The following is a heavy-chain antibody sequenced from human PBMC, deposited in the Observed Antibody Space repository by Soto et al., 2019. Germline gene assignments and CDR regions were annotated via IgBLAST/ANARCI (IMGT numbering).Heavy chain of an antibody. CDR1: GFTFSDYG. CDR2: ISYDGNNR. J-gene: IGHJ4*02. CDR3: TFGDNSFDY. D-gene: IGHD1-20*01. V-gene: IGHV3-30*03. Sequence: QVQLVESGGGVVQPGRSLRVSCAASGFTFSDYGIYWVRQAPGKGLEWVALISYDGNNREYGDSVKGRFTISRVNSKNTLYLQMNSLRVEDTAVYYCTFGDNSFDYWGQGTLVTVSS.